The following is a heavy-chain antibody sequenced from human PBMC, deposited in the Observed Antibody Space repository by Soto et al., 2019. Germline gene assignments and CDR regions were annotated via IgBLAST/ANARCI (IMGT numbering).Heavy chain of an antibody. V-gene: IGHV3-11*01. D-gene: IGHD1-7*01. Sequence: QFQLVESGGTLVKPGGSLRLSCAASGFTFSDYYMSWIRQAPGKGLDWMSYISSSGSFIYYADSVKGRFTISRDNAKNSLYLQMNGLRADNTAVYYCARDGSWNYGDYFDSWGQGTLVTVSS. CDR3: ARDGSWNYGDYFDS. CDR1: GFTFSDYY. J-gene: IGHJ4*02. CDR2: ISSSGSFI.